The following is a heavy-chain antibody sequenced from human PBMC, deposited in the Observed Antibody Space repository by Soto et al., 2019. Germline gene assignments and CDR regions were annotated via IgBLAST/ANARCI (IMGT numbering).Heavy chain of an antibody. CDR2: ISSSSSTI. CDR1: GFTFSSYS. Sequence: EVQLVESGGGLVQPGGSLRLSCAASGFTFSSYSMNWVRQAPGKGLEWVSYISSSSSTIYYADSVKGRFTISRDNAKNSLYLQMNSLRAEDTAVYYCAREEGGWYYIPFDYWGQGTLVTVSS. J-gene: IGHJ4*02. CDR3: AREEGGWYYIPFDY. D-gene: IGHD6-19*01. V-gene: IGHV3-48*01.